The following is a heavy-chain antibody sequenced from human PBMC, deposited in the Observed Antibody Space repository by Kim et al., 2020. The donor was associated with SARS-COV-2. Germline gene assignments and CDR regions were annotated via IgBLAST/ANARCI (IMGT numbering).Heavy chain of an antibody. D-gene: IGHD1-1*01. V-gene: IGHV5-51*01. CDR3: ARPTGTTSGFDY. J-gene: IGHJ4*02. Sequence: RSSPSFQGKVTVSADTSISTAYLQWSSLKASDTAMYYCARPTGTTSGFDYWGQGTLVTVSS.